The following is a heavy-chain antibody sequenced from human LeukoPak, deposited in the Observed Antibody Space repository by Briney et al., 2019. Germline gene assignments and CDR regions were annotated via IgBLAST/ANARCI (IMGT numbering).Heavy chain of an antibody. V-gene: IGHV4-34*01. D-gene: IGHD4-17*01. CDR3: ARGMTTVTPDAFDI. CDR2: INHSGST. CDR1: GGSFSGYY. Sequence: SETLSLTCAVYGGSFSGYYWSWIRQPPGKGLEWIGEINHSGSTNYNPSLKSRVTISVDTSKNQFSLKLSSVTAADTAVYYCARGMTTVTPDAFDIWGQGTMVTVSS. J-gene: IGHJ3*02.